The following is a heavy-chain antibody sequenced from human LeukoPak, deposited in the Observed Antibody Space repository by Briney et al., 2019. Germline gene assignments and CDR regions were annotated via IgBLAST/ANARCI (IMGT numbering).Heavy chain of an antibody. Sequence: GGSLRLSCAASGFTFSSFAMNRVRQAPGKGLEWVSVISGSGGATYYTDSVKGRFTISRDNSKNTLFLQMNSLRDEDTAVYYCANTRGDTAMNMIFDYWGQGTLVTVSS. V-gene: IGHV3-23*01. CDR2: ISGSGGAT. CDR1: GFTFSSFA. J-gene: IGHJ4*02. D-gene: IGHD5-18*01. CDR3: ANTRGDTAMNMIFDY.